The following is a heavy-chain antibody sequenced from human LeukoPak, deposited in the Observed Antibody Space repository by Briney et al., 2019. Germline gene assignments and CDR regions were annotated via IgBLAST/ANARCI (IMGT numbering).Heavy chain of an antibody. Sequence: GGSLRLSCAASGFTFSSYWMSWVRQAPGKGLEWVSAISGSGGSTYYADSVKGRFTISRDNSKNTLYLQMNSLRAEDTAVYYCAKDRLVGIAVAGRFFDYWGQGTLVTVSS. D-gene: IGHD6-19*01. CDR2: ISGSGGST. V-gene: IGHV3-23*01. CDR1: GFTFSSYW. J-gene: IGHJ4*02. CDR3: AKDRLVGIAVAGRFFDY.